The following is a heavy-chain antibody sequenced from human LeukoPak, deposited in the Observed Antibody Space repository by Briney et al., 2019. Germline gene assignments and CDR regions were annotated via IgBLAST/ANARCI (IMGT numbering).Heavy chain of an antibody. CDR2: ISRTT. J-gene: IGHJ3*01. CDR3: ARDTDYGFDV. Sequence: TGGSLRLSCAASGFTFSSYSINWVRQAPGKGLEWVSYISRTTSYADSVEGRFTISRDNAKSSLYLQMNSLRAEDTAVYYCARDTDYGFDVWGQGTMVTISS. CDR1: GFTFSSYS. V-gene: IGHV3-48*01.